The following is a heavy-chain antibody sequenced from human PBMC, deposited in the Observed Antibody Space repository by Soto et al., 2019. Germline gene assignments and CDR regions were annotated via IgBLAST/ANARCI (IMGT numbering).Heavy chain of an antibody. CDR2: ISPYNGGT. CDR1: GYRISDYG. V-gene: IGHV1-18*01. J-gene: IGHJ6*02. CDR3: GRCRTDSYAMDV. D-gene: IGHD2-8*02. Sequence: GASLKVSCKASGYRISDYGIAWVRQAPGQGPEWMGWISPYNGGTNYAQNVKGRVVMTTDISTNTVYLELRSLRSDDTAIYYCGRCRTDSYAMDVWGQGTTVTVS.